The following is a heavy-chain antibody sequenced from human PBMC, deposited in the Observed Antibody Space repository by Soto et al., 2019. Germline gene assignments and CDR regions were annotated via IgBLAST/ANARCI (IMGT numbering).Heavy chain of an antibody. V-gene: IGHV3-66*01. CDR1: GFTFSSYA. CDR3: VRENYYYGMDV. J-gene: IGHJ6*02. Sequence: PGGSLRLSCSASGFTFSSYAMTWVRQAPGRGLEWVSTINNAGSTFYADSVKGRFTISGDNSKNTLYLQMNSLRVEDTAMYYCVRENYYYGMDVWGQGTAVTVSS. CDR2: INNAGST.